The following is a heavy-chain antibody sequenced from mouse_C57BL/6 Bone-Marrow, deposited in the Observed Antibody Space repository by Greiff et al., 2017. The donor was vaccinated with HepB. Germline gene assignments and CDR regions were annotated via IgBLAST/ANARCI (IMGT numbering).Heavy chain of an antibody. CDR2: IDPSDSYT. Sequence: VKQSCKASGYTFTSYWMHWVKQRPGQGLEWIGEIDPSDSYTNYNQKFKGKSTLTVDKSSSTAYMQLSSLTSEDSAVYYCARWGDSYWYFDVWGTGTTVTVSS. J-gene: IGHJ1*03. CDR3: ARWGDSYWYFDV. V-gene: IGHV1-69*01. CDR1: GYTFTSYW.